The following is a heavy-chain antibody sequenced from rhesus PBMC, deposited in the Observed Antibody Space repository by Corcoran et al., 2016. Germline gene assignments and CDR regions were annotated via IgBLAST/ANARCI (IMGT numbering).Heavy chain of an antibody. Sequence: EVQLVESGGGLVQPGGSLRLPCAASGFTFSSYGMHWVRQAPGKGLAWVAVIWYDGSKKYYADSVKDRFTISRDNSKNMLYLQMNNLRVEDMAVYYCVKGIAAAGVVDFDYWGQGVLVTVSS. CDR3: VKGIAAAGVVDFDY. CDR2: IWYDGSKK. J-gene: IGHJ4*01. V-gene: IGHV3-54*02. CDR1: GFTFSSYG. D-gene: IGHD6-31*01.